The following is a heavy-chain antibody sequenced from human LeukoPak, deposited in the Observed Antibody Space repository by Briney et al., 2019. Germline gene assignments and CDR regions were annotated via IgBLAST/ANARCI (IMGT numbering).Heavy chain of an antibody. CDR3: ARRDWGYYYGMDV. V-gene: IGHV4-59*01. CDR1: GGSISNYY. Sequence: SETLSLTCTVSGGSISNYYWSWIRQPPGKGLEWIGYIYYSGSTNYNPSLKSRVTISLDTSKNQFSLKLSSVTAADTAVYYCARRDWGYYYGMDVWGQGTTVTVSS. J-gene: IGHJ6*02. D-gene: IGHD7-27*01. CDR2: IYYSGST.